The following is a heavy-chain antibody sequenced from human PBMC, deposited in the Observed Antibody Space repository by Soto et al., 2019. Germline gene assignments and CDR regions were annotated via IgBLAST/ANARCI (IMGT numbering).Heavy chain of an antibody. V-gene: IGHV3-66*01. Sequence: EVQLVESGGGLVQPGGSLRLSCAASGFTVSSNYMSWVRQAPGKGLEWVSVIYSGGSTYYADSVKGRFTISRDNSKNTLYLQMNSLRAEDTAVYYCARGGRYGDYARYYYYYYMDVWGKGTTVTVSS. CDR3: ARGGRYGDYARYYYYYYMDV. CDR1: GFTVSSNY. D-gene: IGHD4-17*01. CDR2: IYSGGST. J-gene: IGHJ6*03.